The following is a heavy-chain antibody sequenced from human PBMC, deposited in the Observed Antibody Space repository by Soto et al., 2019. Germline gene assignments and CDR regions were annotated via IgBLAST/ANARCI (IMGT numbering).Heavy chain of an antibody. V-gene: IGHV3-11*05. J-gene: IGHJ4*02. Sequence: QVQLVESGGGLVKPGGSLRLSCAASGFTFSDYYMSWIRQAPGKGLEWVSFISRSGTYTNHADSVKGRFTISRDNAKNSVYLQMNSLRAEDTAVYYCARGDTVSDYWGQGALVTVSS. CDR2: ISRSGTYT. CDR1: GFTFSDYY. CDR3: ARGDTVSDY. D-gene: IGHD4-17*01.